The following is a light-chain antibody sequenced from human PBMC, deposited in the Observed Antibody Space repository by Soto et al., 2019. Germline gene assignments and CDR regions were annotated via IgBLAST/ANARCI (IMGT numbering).Light chain of an antibody. Sequence: EILMTQSPAALSVAQGERATLSCRASQNIGINFAWYQQKPGQAPSLLIFGAVSRATGVPDRFSGSGSGTEFTLTISGLQSEDYAVYYCLQYNSWPRTFGQGTKVDIK. CDR1: QNIGIN. CDR3: LQYNSWPRT. CDR2: GAV. V-gene: IGKV3-15*01. J-gene: IGKJ1*01.